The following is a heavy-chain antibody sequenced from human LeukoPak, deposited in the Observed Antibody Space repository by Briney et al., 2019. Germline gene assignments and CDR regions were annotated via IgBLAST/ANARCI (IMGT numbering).Heavy chain of an antibody. CDR1: GYSISSGYY. V-gene: IGHV4-38-2*02. CDR2: IYHSGST. J-gene: IGHJ4*02. D-gene: IGHD3-16*02. CDR3: ARAYYDYVWGSYRVNLFDY. Sequence: PETLSLTCTVSGYSISSGYYWGWIRQPPGKGLEWIGSIYHSGSTYYNPSLKSRVTISVDTSKNQFSLKLSSVTAADTAVYYCARAYYDYVWGSYRVNLFDYWGQGTLVTVSS.